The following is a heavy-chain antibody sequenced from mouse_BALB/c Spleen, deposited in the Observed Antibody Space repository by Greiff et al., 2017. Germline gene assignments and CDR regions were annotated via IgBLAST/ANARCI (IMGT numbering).Heavy chain of an antibody. J-gene: IGHJ4*01. D-gene: IGHD1-1*01. V-gene: IGHV14-4*02. CDR1: GFNIKDYY. CDR3: PPSHGNYAMDY. CDR2: IDPENGDT. Sequence: EVKLMESGAELVRSGASVKLSCTASGFNIKDYYMHWVKQRPEQGLEWIGWIDPENGDTEYAPKFQGKATMTADTSSNTAYLQLSSLTSEDTAVYYCPPSHGNYAMDYWGQGTSVTVSS.